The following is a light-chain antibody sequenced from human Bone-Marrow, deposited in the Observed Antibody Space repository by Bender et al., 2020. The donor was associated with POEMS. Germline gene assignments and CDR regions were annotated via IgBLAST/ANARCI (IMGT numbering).Light chain of an antibody. CDR2: DDT. CDR1: QIGGKS. Sequence: SYVVTQPPSVSVAPGQTARINCDGDQIGGKSVHWNQQKPGQAPVLLVFDDTDRPSGIPERFSGSNSDNTATLSITRVGAGDEADYYCQLWDASSDHYVFGPGTKVTVL. J-gene: IGLJ1*01. V-gene: IGLV3-21*02. CDR3: QLWDASSDHYV.